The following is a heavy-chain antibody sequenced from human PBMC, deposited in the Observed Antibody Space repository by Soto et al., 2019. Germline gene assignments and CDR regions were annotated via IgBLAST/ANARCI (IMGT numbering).Heavy chain of an antibody. V-gene: IGHV4-59*01. D-gene: IGHD3-22*01. CDR1: GGSISSYY. J-gene: IGHJ4*02. CDR2: IYYSGST. Sequence: PSETLSLTCTVSGGSISSYYWSWIRQPPGKGLEWIGYIYYSGSTNYNPSLKSRVTISVDTSKSQFSLKLSSVTAADTAVYYCARVSGDGSSGYYYFDYWGQGTLVTVSS. CDR3: ARVSGDGSSGYYYFDY.